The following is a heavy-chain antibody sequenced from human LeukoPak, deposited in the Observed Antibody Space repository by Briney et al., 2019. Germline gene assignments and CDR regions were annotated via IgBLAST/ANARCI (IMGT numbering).Heavy chain of an antibody. V-gene: IGHV3-23*01. J-gene: IGHJ4*02. Sequence: PGGSLRLSCAVSGFTSSSYVMSWVRQAPGKGLEWVSSISASGGSTYYADSVKGRFTISRDNSKNTLYLQMNSLRAEDTAVYNCAKEYYDSSGYYYSLDYWGQGTLVTVSS. CDR2: ISASGGST. D-gene: IGHD3-22*01. CDR1: GFTSSSYV. CDR3: AKEYYDSSGYYYSLDY.